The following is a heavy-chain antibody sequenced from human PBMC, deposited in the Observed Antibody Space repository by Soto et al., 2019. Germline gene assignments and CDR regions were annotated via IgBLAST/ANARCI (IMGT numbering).Heavy chain of an antibody. CDR2: INHSGST. Sequence: PSETLSLTCAVYGGSFSGYYWSWIRQPPGKGLEWIGEINHSGSTNYSPSLKSRVTISVDTSKNQFSLKLSSVTAADTAVYYCARGPIRFLEWLLPYYYYYGMDVWGQGTTVTVSS. D-gene: IGHD3-3*01. CDR1: GGSFSGYY. V-gene: IGHV4-34*01. J-gene: IGHJ6*02. CDR3: ARGPIRFLEWLLPYYYYYGMDV.